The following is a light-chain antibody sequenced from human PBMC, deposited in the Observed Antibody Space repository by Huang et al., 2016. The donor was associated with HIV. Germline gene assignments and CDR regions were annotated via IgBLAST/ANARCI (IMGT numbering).Light chain of an antibody. CDR1: QSVLYSSNNRNY. Sequence: DIVMTQSPASLAVSLGERATINCKSRQSVLYSSNNRNYLAWYQHKPGQPPKLLIYWASSRESGGPDRFSGSGSGTEVTLTVSSLQAEDVAVYDCQQYYSTPPVTFGPGTKVDIK. V-gene: IGKV4-1*01. CDR3: QQYYSTPPVT. CDR2: WAS. J-gene: IGKJ3*01.